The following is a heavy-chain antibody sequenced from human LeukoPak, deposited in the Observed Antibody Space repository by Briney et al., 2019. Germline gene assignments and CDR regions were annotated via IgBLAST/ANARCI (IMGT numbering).Heavy chain of an antibody. D-gene: IGHD6-13*01. CDR2: ISGSGGST. V-gene: IGHV3-23*01. CDR1: GFTFSSYE. J-gene: IGHJ3*02. CDR3: AKDLIAYSGSWRDAFDI. Sequence: SGGSLRLSCAASGFTFSSYEMNWVRQAPGKGLEWVSAISGSGGSTYYADSVKGRFTISRDNSKNTLYLQMNSLRAEDTAVYYCAKDLIAYSGSWRDAFDIWGQGTMVTVSS.